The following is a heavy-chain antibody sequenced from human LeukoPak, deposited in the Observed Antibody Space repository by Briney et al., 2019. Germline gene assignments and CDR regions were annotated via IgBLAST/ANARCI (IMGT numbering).Heavy chain of an antibody. CDR2: ISSSSSYI. CDR1: GFTFSSYS. D-gene: IGHD3-22*01. CDR3: ARDPDATYYYDSSGLTFDY. Sequence: GGSLRLSCAASGFTFSSYSMNWVRQAPGKGLEWVSSISSSSSYIYYADSVKGRFTISRDNAKNSLYLQMNSLRAEDTAVYYCARDPDATYYYDSSGLTFDYWGQGTLVTVSS. J-gene: IGHJ4*02. V-gene: IGHV3-21*01.